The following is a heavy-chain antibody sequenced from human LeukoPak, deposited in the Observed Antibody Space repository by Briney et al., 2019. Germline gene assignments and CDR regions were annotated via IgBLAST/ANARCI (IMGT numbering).Heavy chain of an antibody. J-gene: IGHJ4*02. D-gene: IGHD3-16*02. CDR2: ISSSSSYT. CDR3: ARAPGELSYDY. V-gene: IGHV3-11*06. Sequence: SGFTFSDYYMSWIRQAPGKGLEWVSYISSSSSYTNYADSVKGRFTISRDNAKNSLYLQMNSLRAEDTAVYYCARAPGELSYDYWGQGTLVTVSS. CDR1: GFTFSDYY.